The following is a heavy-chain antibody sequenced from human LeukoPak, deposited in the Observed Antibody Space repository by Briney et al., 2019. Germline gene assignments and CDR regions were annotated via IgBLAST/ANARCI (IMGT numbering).Heavy chain of an antibody. D-gene: IGHD2-2*02. Sequence: ASVKVSCKVSGYTFTDYYMHWVQQAPGKGLEWMGLVDPEDGETIYAEKFQGRVTITADTSTDTAYMELSSLRPEDTAVYYCATLDTEDDSGIVVVPAAIPAVWSPRDYWGQGTLVTVSS. CDR1: GYTFTDYY. CDR3: ATLDTEDDSGIVVVPAAIPAVWSPRDY. V-gene: IGHV1-69-2*01. J-gene: IGHJ4*02. CDR2: VDPEDGET.